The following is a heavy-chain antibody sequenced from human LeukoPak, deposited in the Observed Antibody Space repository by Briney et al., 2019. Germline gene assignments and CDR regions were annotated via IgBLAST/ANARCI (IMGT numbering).Heavy chain of an antibody. CDR3: ASLFTYYDSSGYYIGWFDP. V-gene: IGHV3-33*01. D-gene: IGHD3-22*01. CDR2: IWYDGSDK. Sequence: GGSLRLSCAASGFTFSSYGMHWVRQAPGKGLDWVAIIWYDGSDKYYADSVKGRFTISRDNSKNTLYLQMNSLRAEDTAVYYCASLFTYYDSSGYYIGWFDPWGQGTLVTVSS. J-gene: IGHJ5*02. CDR1: GFTFSSYG.